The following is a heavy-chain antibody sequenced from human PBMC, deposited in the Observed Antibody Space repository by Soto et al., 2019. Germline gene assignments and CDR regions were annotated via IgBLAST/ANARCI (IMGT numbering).Heavy chain of an antibody. CDR1: GFTFSSYA. J-gene: IGHJ4*02. D-gene: IGHD6-19*01. V-gene: IGHV3-23*01. CDR3: AKDSSGWYFDY. CDR2: ISGSGGST. Sequence: GSLLLSGTASGFTFSSYAMSWVRQAPGKGLEWVSAISGSGGSTYYADSVKGRFTVSRDNSKNTLYLQMNSLRAEDTAVYYCAKDSSGWYFDYWGQGTLVTVSS.